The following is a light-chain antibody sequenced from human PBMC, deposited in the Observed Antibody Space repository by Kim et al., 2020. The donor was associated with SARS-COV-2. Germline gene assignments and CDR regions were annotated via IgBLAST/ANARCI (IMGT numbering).Light chain of an antibody. J-gene: IGLJ3*02. CDR1: SSNIGAGYD. Sequence: QSVLTQPPSVSGAPGQRVTISCTGSSSNIGAGYDVHWYQQLPGTAPKLLIYGNSNRPSGVPDRFSGSKSGTSASLAITGLQAEDEADYYCQSYDSSLSRSVFGGGTQLIVL. CDR3: QSYDSSLSRSV. V-gene: IGLV1-40*01. CDR2: GNS.